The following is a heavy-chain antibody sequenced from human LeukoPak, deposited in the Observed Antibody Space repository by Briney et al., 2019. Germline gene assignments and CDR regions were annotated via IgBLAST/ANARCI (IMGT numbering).Heavy chain of an antibody. CDR2: INHSGST. D-gene: IGHD6-19*01. CDR1: GGSFSGYY. V-gene: IGHV4-34*01. J-gene: IGHJ4*02. CDR3: ARGYSSGWYGY. Sequence: SETLSLTCAFYGGSFSGYYWSWIRQPPGKGLEWIGEINHSGSTNYNPSLKSRVTISVDTSKNQFSLKLSSVTAADTAVYYCARGYSSGWYGYWGQGTLVTVSS.